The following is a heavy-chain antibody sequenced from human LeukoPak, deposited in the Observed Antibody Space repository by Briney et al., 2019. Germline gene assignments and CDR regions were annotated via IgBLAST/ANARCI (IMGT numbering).Heavy chain of an antibody. J-gene: IGHJ4*02. Sequence: SVKVSCKASGGTFSSYAISWVRQAPGQGLEWMGTIIPIVGIANYAQKFQGRVTITADKFTSTAYMELSSLRSEGTAVYYCARDGEMATIYFDYWGQGTLVTVSS. CDR2: IIPIVGIA. CDR3: ARDGEMATIYFDY. V-gene: IGHV1-69*04. D-gene: IGHD5-24*01. CDR1: GGTFSSYA.